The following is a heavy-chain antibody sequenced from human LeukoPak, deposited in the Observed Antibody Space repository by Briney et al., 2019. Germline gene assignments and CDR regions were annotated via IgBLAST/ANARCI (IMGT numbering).Heavy chain of an antibody. CDR1: GFTFSSYA. CDR2: ISGSGDST. CDR3: ARLATNTDIDY. V-gene: IGHV3-23*01. Sequence: GGSLRLSCAASGFTFSSYAMSWVRQAPGKGLEWVSAISGSGDSTYYGDSVKGRFTISRDNSKNTLYLQMNSLRAEDTAVYYCARLATNTDIDYWGQGTLVTVSS. D-gene: IGHD2-2*02. J-gene: IGHJ4*02.